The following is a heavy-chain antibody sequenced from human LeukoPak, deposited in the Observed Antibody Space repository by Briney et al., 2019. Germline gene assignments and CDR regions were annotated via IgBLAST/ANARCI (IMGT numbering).Heavy chain of an antibody. CDR3: ARVDDRGHYYDSSGPRKLFDY. Sequence: GASVKVSCKASGYTFTGYYMHWVRQAPGQGLEWMGWINTNSGGTNYAQKFQGRVTMTRDTSIRTAYMELSRLRSDDTAVYYCARVDDRGHYYDSSGPRKLFDYWGQGTLVTVSS. CDR2: INTNSGGT. J-gene: IGHJ4*02. CDR1: GYTFTGYY. D-gene: IGHD3-22*01. V-gene: IGHV1-2*02.